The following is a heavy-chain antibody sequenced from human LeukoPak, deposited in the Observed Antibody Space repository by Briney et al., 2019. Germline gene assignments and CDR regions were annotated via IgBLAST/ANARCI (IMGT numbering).Heavy chain of an antibody. D-gene: IGHD3-16*01. CDR3: ARGGGLDV. V-gene: IGHV3-7*03. CDR1: GFTVSDNY. CDR2: INHNGNVN. J-gene: IGHJ6*02. Sequence: GGSLRLSCAASGFTVSDNYMTWARQAPGKGLEWVASINHNGNVNYYVDSVKGRFTISRDNAKNSLYLQMSNLRAEDTAVYFCARGGGLDVWGQGATVTVSS.